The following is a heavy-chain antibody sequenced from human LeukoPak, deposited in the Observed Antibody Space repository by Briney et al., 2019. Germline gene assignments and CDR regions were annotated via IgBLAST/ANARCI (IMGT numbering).Heavy chain of an antibody. V-gene: IGHV3-48*03. D-gene: IGHD4-17*01. J-gene: IGHJ5*02. CDR3: ARERGYGDPVHPLPRFDP. Sequence: GGSLRLSCAGSGFTFSSFEMNWVRQAPGKGLEWVSSVGTSGISSSNIYYADSVTGRFTISTDNSKNTLYLHMNSLRAEDTPVYYCARERGYGDPVHPLPRFDPWGQGTLVTVSS. CDR1: GFTFSSFE. CDR2: VGTSGISSSNI.